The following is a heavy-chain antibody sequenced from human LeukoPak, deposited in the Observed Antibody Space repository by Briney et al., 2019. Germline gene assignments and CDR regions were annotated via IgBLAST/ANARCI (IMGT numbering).Heavy chain of an antibody. V-gene: IGHV1-46*01. CDR1: GYTFTSYY. J-gene: IGHJ4*02. Sequence: ASVKVSCKASGYTFTSYYMHWVRQAPGQGLEWMGIINPSGGSTSYAQKFQGRVTMTRDTSTSTVYMELSSLRSEDTAVYYCARAGGGREVVTAEKLFDYWGQGTLVTVSS. CDR3: ARAGGGREVVTAEKLFDY. D-gene: IGHD2-21*02. CDR2: INPSGGST.